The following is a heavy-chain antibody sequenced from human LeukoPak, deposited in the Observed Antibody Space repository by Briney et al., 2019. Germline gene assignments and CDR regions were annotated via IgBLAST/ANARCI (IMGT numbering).Heavy chain of an antibody. CDR3: ARGWYGDYGFDY. CDR2: ISSSSSYI. D-gene: IGHD4-17*01. V-gene: IGHV3-21*01. Sequence: GGSLRLSCAASAFTFSSYSMNWVRQAPGKGLEWVSSISSSSSYIYYADSVKGRFTISRDNAKNSLYLQMNSLRAEDTAVYYCARGWYGDYGFDYWGQGTLVTVSS. CDR1: AFTFSSYS. J-gene: IGHJ4*02.